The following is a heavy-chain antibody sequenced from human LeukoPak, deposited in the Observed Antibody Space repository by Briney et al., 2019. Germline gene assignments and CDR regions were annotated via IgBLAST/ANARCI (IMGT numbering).Heavy chain of an antibody. CDR1: GYSFIRYA. D-gene: IGHD3-22*01. V-gene: IGHV1-3*01. Sequence: ASVKVSCKASGYSFIRYALHWMRQAPGQRPEWMGWVNGGNDKTAYSKKFQGRVTITRDASASTTYMELSSLRPEDTAVYYCARDFDSSFSFDYWGQGTLVTVSS. J-gene: IGHJ4*02. CDR2: VNGGNDKT. CDR3: ARDFDSSFSFDY.